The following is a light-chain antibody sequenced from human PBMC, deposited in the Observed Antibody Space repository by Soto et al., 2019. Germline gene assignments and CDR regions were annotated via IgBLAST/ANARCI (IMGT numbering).Light chain of an antibody. CDR3: QQYNNWPWT. CDR2: GAS. CDR1: QSVTTR. Sequence: EIVLTQSPDTLSLSPGGRATLSCRASQSVTTRLAWYQQKPGQAPRLLIYGASTRATGIPARFSGSGSGTEFTLTISSLQSEDFAVYYCQQYNNWPWTFGQGTKVDIK. V-gene: IGKV3-15*01. J-gene: IGKJ1*01.